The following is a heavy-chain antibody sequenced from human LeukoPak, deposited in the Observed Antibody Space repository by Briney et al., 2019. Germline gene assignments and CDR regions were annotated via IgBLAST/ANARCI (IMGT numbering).Heavy chain of an antibody. CDR2: IYYSGST. CDR1: GGSISSYY. V-gene: IGHV4-59*04. D-gene: IGHD3-3*01. J-gene: IGHJ3*02. CDR3: ARRPLTIFGVVSDAFDI. Sequence: SETLSLTCTVSGGSISSYYWSWIRQPPGKGLEWIGYIYYSGSTYYNPSLKSRVTISVDTSKNQFSLKLSSVTAADTAVYYCARRPLTIFGVVSDAFDIWGQGTMVTVSS.